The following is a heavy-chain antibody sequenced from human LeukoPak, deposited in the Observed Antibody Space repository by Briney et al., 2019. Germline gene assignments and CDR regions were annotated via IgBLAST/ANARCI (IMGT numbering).Heavy chain of an antibody. CDR2: FDPEDGET. J-gene: IGHJ4*02. V-gene: IGHV1-24*01. CDR3: AKELSVDIVVVPADVDY. D-gene: IGHD2-2*03. CDR1: GYTLTELS. Sequence: ASVKVSCKVSGYTLTELSMHWVRQAPGKGLEWMGGFDPEDGETIYAQKFQGRVTMTEDTSTDTAYMELSSLRSEDTAVYYCAKELSVDIVVVPADVDYWGQGTLVTVSS.